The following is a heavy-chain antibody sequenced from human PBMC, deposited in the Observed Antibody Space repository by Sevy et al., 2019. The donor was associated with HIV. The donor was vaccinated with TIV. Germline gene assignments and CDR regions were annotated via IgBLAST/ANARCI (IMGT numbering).Heavy chain of an antibody. V-gene: IGHV3-33*01. Sequence: GGSLRLSCAASGFSISGYGMHWVLQAPGKGLEWVAVIWYDGTNKEYADSVKGRFTISRDNSNNTLYLQMISLRAEDRAAYYSEREVLGVAGIGYYFRPWGKGTMVTVSS. CDR1: GFSISGYG. CDR3: EREVLGVAGIGYYFRP. CDR2: IWYDGTNK. J-gene: IGHJ5*02. D-gene: IGHD6-19*01.